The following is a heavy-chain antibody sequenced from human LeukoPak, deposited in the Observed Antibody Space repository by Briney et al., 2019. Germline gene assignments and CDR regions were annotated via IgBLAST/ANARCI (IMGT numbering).Heavy chain of an antibody. CDR3: ARVNAAAGHPIYYYYGMDV. CDR2: INHSGST. J-gene: IGHJ6*02. V-gene: IGHV4-34*01. CDR1: GGSFSGYY. Sequence: SETLSLTCAVYGGSFSGYYWSWIRQPPGKGLGWIGEINHSGSTNYNPSLKSRVTISVDTSKNQFSLKLSSVTAADTAVYYCARVNAAAGHPIYYYYGMDVWGQGTTVTVSS. D-gene: IGHD6-13*01.